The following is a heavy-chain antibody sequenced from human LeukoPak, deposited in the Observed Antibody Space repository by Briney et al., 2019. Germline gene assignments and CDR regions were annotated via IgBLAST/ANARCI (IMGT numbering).Heavy chain of an antibody. CDR2: ISGSGGST. D-gene: IGHD3-10*01. CDR1: GFTFSSYA. J-gene: IGHJ4*02. V-gene: IGHV3-23*01. Sequence: GGSLRLSCAASGFTFSSYAMSWVRQPPGKGLEWVSAISGSGGSTYYADSVKGRFSISRDDSKNTLYLQMNSLRAEDTAVYYCAKALWFGDEGFDYWGQGTLVTVSS. CDR3: AKALWFGDEGFDY.